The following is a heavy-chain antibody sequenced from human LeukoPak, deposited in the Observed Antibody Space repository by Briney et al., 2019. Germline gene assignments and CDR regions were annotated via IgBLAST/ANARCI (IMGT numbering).Heavy chain of an antibody. V-gene: IGHV1-69*04. Sequence: GASVKVSCKASGGTFSSYAISWVRQAPGQGLEWMGRIIPILGIANYAQKFQGRVTITTDESTSTAYMELSSLRSEDTAVYYCARDIGITTSAGYYYYMDVWGKGTTVTVSS. CDR2: IIPILGIA. CDR1: GGTFSSYA. CDR3: ARDIGITTSAGYYYYMDV. J-gene: IGHJ6*03. D-gene: IGHD3-3*01.